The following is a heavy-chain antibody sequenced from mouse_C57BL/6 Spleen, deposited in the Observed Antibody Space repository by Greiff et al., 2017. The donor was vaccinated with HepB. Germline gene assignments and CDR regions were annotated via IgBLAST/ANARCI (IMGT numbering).Heavy chain of an antibody. CDR2: IDPSDSYT. V-gene: IGHV1-50*01. CDR1: GYTFTSYW. CDR3: ARLGYGSSYYFDY. D-gene: IGHD1-1*01. J-gene: IGHJ2*01. Sequence: VQLQQPGAELVKPGASVKLSCKASGYTFTSYWMQWVKQRPGQGLEWIGEIDPSDSYTNYNQKFKGKATLTVDTSSSTAYMQLSSLTSEDSAVYYCARLGYGSSYYFDYWGQGTTLTVSS.